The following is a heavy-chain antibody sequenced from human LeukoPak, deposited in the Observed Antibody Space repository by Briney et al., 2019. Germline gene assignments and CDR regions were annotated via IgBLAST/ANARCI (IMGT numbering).Heavy chain of an antibody. V-gene: IGHV4-30-2*01. D-gene: IGHD3-10*01. CDR3: ARVLVRGAYNWFDP. CDR1: GGSISSGGYS. CDR2: IYHSGSI. Sequence: PSETLSLTCAVPGGSISSGGYSWSWIRQPPGKGLEWIGYIYHSGSIYYNPSHKSRVTISVDRSKNQFSLKLSSMTAADTAVYYCARVLVRGAYNWFDPWGQGTLVTVSS. J-gene: IGHJ5*02.